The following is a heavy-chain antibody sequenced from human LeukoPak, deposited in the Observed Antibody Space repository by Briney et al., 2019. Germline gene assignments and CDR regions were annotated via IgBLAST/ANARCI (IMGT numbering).Heavy chain of an antibody. V-gene: IGHV1-2*02. CDR3: ARDSGERGSGSYLIAY. CDR2: INPNSGGT. J-gene: IGHJ4*02. D-gene: IGHD3-10*01. Sequence: ASVKVSCKASGYTFTDYYLHWVRQAPGQGLEWMGWINPNSGGTNSAQEFQGRVTLTRDTSISTAYMELSRLRSDDTAVYYCARDSGERGSGSYLIAYWGQGTLVTVSS. CDR1: GYTFTDYY.